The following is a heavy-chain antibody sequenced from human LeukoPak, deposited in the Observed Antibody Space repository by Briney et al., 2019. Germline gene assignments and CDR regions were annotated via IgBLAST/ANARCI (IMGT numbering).Heavy chain of an antibody. V-gene: IGHV1-69*04. CDR2: IIPILGIA. Sequence: GASVKVSCKASGYTFTGYYMHWVRQAPGQGLEWMGRIIPILGIANYAQKFQGRVTITADKSTSTAYMELSSLRSEDTAVYYCARDPSITIFGVVDEFDPWGQGTLVTVSS. J-gene: IGHJ5*02. CDR1: GYTFTGYY. D-gene: IGHD3-3*01. CDR3: ARDPSITIFGVVDEFDP.